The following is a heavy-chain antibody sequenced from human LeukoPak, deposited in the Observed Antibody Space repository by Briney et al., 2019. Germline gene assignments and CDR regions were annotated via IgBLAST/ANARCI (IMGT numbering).Heavy chain of an antibody. J-gene: IGHJ5*02. D-gene: IGHD3-10*01. CDR3: ARDDRGNWFDP. CDR2: IKQDGSEK. Sequence: GGSLRLSCAAFDFTFSSYWLSWFGKAPGKGLEGLANIKQDGSEKYYVDSVKGRFTISRDNAKNSLYLQMNSLRAEDTAVYYCARDDRGNWFDPWGQGTLVTVSS. CDR1: DFTFSSYW. V-gene: IGHV3-7*01.